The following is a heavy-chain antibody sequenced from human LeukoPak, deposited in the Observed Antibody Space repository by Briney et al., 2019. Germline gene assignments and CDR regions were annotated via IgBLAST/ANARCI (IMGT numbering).Heavy chain of an antibody. V-gene: IGHV3-74*01. Sequence: GGSLRLSCAASGFTFSSYWMHWVRQAPGKGLVWVSRINSDGSSTSYADSVKGRFTISRDNAKNSLYLHMNSLRVDDTAVYYCARDRGYSTFDNWGQGTLVTVSS. CDR1: GFTFSSYW. D-gene: IGHD4-23*01. CDR3: ARDRGYSTFDN. CDR2: INSDGSST. J-gene: IGHJ5*02.